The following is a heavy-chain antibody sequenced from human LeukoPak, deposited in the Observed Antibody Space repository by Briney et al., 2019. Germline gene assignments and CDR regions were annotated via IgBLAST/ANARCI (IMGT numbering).Heavy chain of an antibody. Sequence: GGSLRLPCAASGFTFSSYAMNWVRQAPGKGLEWVSAISGGGETTYNADSVKGRFIISRDNSKNTVYLQMNSLRAEDTAVYYCAKGEGGHCSSSSCSTYFDYWGQGTLVTVSS. CDR3: AKGEGGHCSSSSCSTYFDY. CDR1: GFTFSSYA. CDR2: ISGGGETT. J-gene: IGHJ4*02. V-gene: IGHV3-23*01. D-gene: IGHD2-15*01.